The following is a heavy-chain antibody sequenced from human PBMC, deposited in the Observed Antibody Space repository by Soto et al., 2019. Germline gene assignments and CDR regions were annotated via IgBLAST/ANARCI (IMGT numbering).Heavy chain of an antibody. CDR1: GYTFTSYG. V-gene: IGHV1-18*01. Sequence: ASVKVSCKASGYTFTSYGISWVRQAPGQGLEWMGWISAYNGNTNYAQKLQGRVTMTTDTSKSTAYMELRSLRSDDTAVYYCARDADDFWSGFLGRYYYYYYMDVWGKGTTVTVSS. D-gene: IGHD3-3*01. J-gene: IGHJ6*03. CDR2: ISAYNGNT. CDR3: ARDADDFWSGFLGRYYYYYYMDV.